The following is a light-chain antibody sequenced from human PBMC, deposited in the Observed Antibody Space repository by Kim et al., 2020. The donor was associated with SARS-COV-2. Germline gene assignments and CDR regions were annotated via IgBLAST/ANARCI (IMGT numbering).Light chain of an antibody. V-gene: IGLV3-25*03. CDR2: RDK. J-gene: IGLJ2*01. CDR3: QSADIRGISWI. Sequence: PGRAPILVLYRDKERPSWIPERISGSRSGTTLTLTITGVQTEDEADSFCQSADIRGISWIFGGGTQLTVL.